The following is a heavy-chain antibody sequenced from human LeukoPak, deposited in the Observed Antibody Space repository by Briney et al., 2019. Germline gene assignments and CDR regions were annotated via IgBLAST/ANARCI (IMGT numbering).Heavy chain of an antibody. CDR3: ARESGSSSGFDY. CDR1: GGSFSGYY. Sequence: SETLSLTCAVYGGSFSGYYWSWIRQPPGKGLEWIGEINHSGSTNYNPSLKSRVTISVDTSKNQFSLKLSSVTAADTAVYYCARESGSSSGFDYWGQGTLVTVSS. J-gene: IGHJ4*02. D-gene: IGHD3-22*01. V-gene: IGHV4-34*01. CDR2: INHSGST.